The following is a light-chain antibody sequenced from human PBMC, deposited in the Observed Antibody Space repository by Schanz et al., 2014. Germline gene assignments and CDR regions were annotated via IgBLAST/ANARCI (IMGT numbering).Light chain of an antibody. CDR1: QSVGSTY. J-gene: IGKJ4*01. CDR3: QQRSDWPLT. Sequence: EIVLTQSPGTLSLSPGERATLSCRASQSVGSTYLAWYQQKPGQAPRLLIYGASSRATGVPDRFSGSGSGTDFTLTISRLEPEDFAIYYCQQRSDWPLTFGGGTKVEIK. CDR2: GAS. V-gene: IGKV3D-20*02.